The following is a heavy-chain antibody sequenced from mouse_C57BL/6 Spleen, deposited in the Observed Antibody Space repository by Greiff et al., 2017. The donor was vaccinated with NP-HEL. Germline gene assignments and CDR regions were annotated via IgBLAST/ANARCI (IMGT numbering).Heavy chain of an antibody. CDR2: ISSGGDYI. Sequence: EVHLVESGEGLVKPGGSLKLSCAASGFTFSSYAMSWVRQTPEKRLEWVAYISSGGDYIYYADTVKGRFTISRDNARNTLYLQMSSLKSEDTAMYYCTREDYYGSSRAMDYWGQGTSVTVSS. J-gene: IGHJ4*01. V-gene: IGHV5-9-1*02. D-gene: IGHD1-1*01. CDR1: GFTFSSYA. CDR3: TREDYYGSSRAMDY.